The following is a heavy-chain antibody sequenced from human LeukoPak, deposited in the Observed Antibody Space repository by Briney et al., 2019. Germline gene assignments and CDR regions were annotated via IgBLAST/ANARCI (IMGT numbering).Heavy chain of an antibody. J-gene: IGHJ6*03. D-gene: IGHD2-2*01. Sequence: SETLSLTCTVSGGSISSHYWSWIRQPPGKGLEWIGYIYYRGSTNYNPSLKSRVTIAVDTSKNQFSLKLSSVTAADTAVYYCARRQYQLLYIDVWGKGTTVTVSS. CDR2: IYYRGST. V-gene: IGHV4-59*11. CDR3: ARRQYQLLYIDV. CDR1: GGSISSHY.